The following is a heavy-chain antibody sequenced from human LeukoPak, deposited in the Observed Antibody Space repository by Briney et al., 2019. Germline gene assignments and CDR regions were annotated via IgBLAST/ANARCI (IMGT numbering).Heavy chain of an antibody. Sequence: SETLSLTCTVSGGSISGHYWNWIRQPPGKGLEWIGYIQYSGNTNYNPSLKSRVTISADTSKNQFSLRLNSVTAADTAVYYCARDRGGAAAFDWFAPWGQGTPVTVSS. D-gene: IGHD6-13*01. J-gene: IGHJ5*02. V-gene: IGHV4-59*11. CDR2: IQYSGNT. CDR3: ARDRGGAAAFDWFAP. CDR1: GGSISGHY.